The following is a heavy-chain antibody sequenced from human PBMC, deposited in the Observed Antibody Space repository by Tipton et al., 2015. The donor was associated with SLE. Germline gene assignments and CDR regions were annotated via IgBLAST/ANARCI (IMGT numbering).Heavy chain of an antibody. CDR1: GGSISSGGYS. V-gene: IGHV4-30-2*01. J-gene: IGHJ4*02. D-gene: IGHD6-13*01. CDR2: IYHSGST. CDR3: ASRIAAAGDY. Sequence: TLSLTCAVSGGSISSGGYSWSWIRQPPGKGLEWIGYIYHSGSTYYNPSLKSRVTISVDRSKNQFSLKLSSVTAADTAVYYCASRIAAAGDYWGQGTLVTVSS.